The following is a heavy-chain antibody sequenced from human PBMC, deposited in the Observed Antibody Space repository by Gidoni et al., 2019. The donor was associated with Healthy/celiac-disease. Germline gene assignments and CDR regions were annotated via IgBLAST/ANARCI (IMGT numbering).Heavy chain of an antibody. V-gene: IGHV3-30*18. Sequence: QVSLLGSWGGVVPPWRSRGLSCAASGFPFSSYGMHWVRQAPGKGLEWVAVTSYDGSNKYYADSVKGRFTISRDNSKNTLYLQMNSLRAEDTAVYYCAKDSAAMVGGFDYWGQGTLVTVSS. CDR2: TSYDGSNK. CDR3: AKDSAAMVGGFDY. J-gene: IGHJ4*02. CDR1: GFPFSSYG. D-gene: IGHD3-10*01.